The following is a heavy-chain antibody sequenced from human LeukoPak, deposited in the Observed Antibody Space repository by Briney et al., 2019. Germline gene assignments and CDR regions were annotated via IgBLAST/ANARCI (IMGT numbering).Heavy chain of an antibody. V-gene: IGHV4-38-2*02. CDR2: IYHSGDT. D-gene: IGHD6-13*01. CDR1: AYSISSGYY. CDR3: ARDRPLGYSSSDDAFDI. J-gene: IGHJ3*02. Sequence: SETLSLTCTVSAYSISSGYYWGWIRQPPGKGLEWIGSIYHSGDTYYNPSLKSRVTISVDTSKNQFSLKLSSVTAANTAVYYCARDRPLGYSSSDDAFDIWGQGTMVTVSS.